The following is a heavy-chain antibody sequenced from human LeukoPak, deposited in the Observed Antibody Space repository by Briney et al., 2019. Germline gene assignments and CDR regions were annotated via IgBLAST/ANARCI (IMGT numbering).Heavy chain of an antibody. CDR3: AKDPGQYNYGYYYYYYMDV. D-gene: IGHD5-18*01. CDR1: GFTFRSHG. Sequence: GGSLRLSCAASGFTFRSHGMHWVRQAPGKGLEWVAFIRYDGSNKYYADSMKGRFTISRDNSKNTLYLQMNSLRAEDTAVYYCAKDPGQYNYGYYYYYYMDVWGKGTTVTISS. V-gene: IGHV3-30*02. CDR2: IRYDGSNK. J-gene: IGHJ6*03.